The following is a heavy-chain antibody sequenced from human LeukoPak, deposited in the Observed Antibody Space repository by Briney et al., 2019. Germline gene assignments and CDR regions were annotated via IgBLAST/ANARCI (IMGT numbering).Heavy chain of an antibody. Sequence: ASVKVSCKASGGTFSSYAISWVRQAPGQVLEWMGRIIPILGIANYARKFQGRVTITADKSTSTAYMELSSLRSEDTAVYYCASFLRRAFDIWGQGTMVTVSS. CDR3: ASFLRRAFDI. V-gene: IGHV1-69*04. J-gene: IGHJ3*02. CDR1: GGTFSSYA. D-gene: IGHD3-16*01. CDR2: IIPILGIA.